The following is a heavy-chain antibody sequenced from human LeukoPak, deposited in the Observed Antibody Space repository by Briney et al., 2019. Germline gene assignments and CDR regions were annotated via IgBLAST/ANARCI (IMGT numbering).Heavy chain of an antibody. CDR1: GGTFSSYA. D-gene: IGHD3-22*01. Sequence: SVKVSCKASGGTFSSYAISWVRQAPGQGLEWMGGIIPIFGSANYAQKFQGRVTITADESTSTAYMELSSLRSEDTAVYYCARDLGYYDSSGYYYEGSDYWGQGTLVTVSS. J-gene: IGHJ4*02. CDR2: IIPIFGSA. CDR3: ARDLGYYDSSGYYYEGSDY. V-gene: IGHV1-69*01.